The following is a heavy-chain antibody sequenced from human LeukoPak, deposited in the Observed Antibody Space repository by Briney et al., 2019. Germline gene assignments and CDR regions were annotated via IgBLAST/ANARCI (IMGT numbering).Heavy chain of an antibody. CDR2: ISSSSSTI. D-gene: IGHD6-19*01. CDR3: ARDLRGSSGSTYYYYYMDV. Sequence: PGGSLRLSCAASGFTFSSYEMNWVRQAPGKGLEWVSYISSSSSTIYYADSVKGRFTISRDNAKNSLYLQMNSLRAEDTAVYYCARDLRGSSGSTYYYYYMDVWGKGTTVTVSS. J-gene: IGHJ6*03. CDR1: GFTFSSYE. V-gene: IGHV3-48*03.